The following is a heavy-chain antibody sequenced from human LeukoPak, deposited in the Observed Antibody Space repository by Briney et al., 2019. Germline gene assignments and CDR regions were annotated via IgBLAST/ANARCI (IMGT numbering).Heavy chain of an antibody. CDR2: SYTGGNT. J-gene: IGHJ4*02. Sequence: GGSLRLSCAASGFTVRSNYMSWVRQAPGKGLEWVSVSYTGGNTHYADSVKGSFTLSRDNPKNTVYLQMNSLRVEDTAMYYCASISDLLYYFDSWGQGTLVTVSS. V-gene: IGHV3-66*01. CDR3: ASISDLLYYFDS. CDR1: GFTVRSNY.